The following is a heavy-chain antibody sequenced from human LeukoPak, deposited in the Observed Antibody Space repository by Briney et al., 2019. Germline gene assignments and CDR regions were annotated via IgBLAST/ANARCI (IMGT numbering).Heavy chain of an antibody. CDR2: IYYSGST. Sequence: PSETLSLTCTVSGGSISSDYWSWIRQPPGKGLEWIGYIYYSGSTNYNPSLKSRVTISVDTSKNQFSLKLSSVTAADTAVYYCARSPMVRGVIGWFDPWGQGTLVTVSS. J-gene: IGHJ5*02. D-gene: IGHD3-10*01. V-gene: IGHV4-59*08. CDR1: GGSISSDY. CDR3: ARSPMVRGVIGWFDP.